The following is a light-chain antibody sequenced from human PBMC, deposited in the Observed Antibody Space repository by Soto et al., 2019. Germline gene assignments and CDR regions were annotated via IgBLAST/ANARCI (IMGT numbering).Light chain of an antibody. CDR1: SSNIGSNY. V-gene: IGLV1-47*01. CDR3: GGWDDSLSGQV. J-gene: IGLJ2*01. Sequence: QSVLTQPPSASGTPGQRVNISCSGSSSNIGSNYVYWYRQFPGTAPKLLIQRNNQRPSGVPARFSGSKSGTSASLAISGLRSEDEADYYCGGWDDSLSGQVFGGGTKLT. CDR2: RNN.